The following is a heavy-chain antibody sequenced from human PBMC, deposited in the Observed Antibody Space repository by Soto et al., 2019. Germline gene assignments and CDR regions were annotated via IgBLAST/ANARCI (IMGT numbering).Heavy chain of an antibody. CDR3: ARTGTTHY. Sequence: SETLSLTCAVSGGSISSGGYSWSWIRQPPGKGLEWIGYIYHSGSTYYNPFLKSRFTISRDNAKNLLFLEMKYLSADDTALYYCARTGTTHYWGQGTLVTVSS. CDR1: GGSISSGGYS. J-gene: IGHJ4*02. D-gene: IGHD1-1*01. V-gene: IGHV4-30-2*01. CDR2: IYHSGST.